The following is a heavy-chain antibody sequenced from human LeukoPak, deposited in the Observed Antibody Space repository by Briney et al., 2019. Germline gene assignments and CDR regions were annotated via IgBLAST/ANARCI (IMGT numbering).Heavy chain of an antibody. CDR3: EGVQPSVAFDI. CDR2: ISGSGGST. D-gene: IGHD3-10*01. Sequence: GGSLRLSRAASGFTFSSYAMSWVRQAPGKGLEWASAISGSGGSTYYADSVKGRFTISRDNSKNTLYLQMNSLRAEDTAVYYCEGVQPSVAFDIWGQGTMVTVSS. V-gene: IGHV3-23*01. J-gene: IGHJ3*02. CDR1: GFTFSSYA.